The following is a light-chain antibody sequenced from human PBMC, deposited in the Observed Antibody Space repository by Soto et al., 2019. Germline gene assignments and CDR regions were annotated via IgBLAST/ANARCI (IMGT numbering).Light chain of an antibody. CDR1: QSIXKY. J-gene: IGKJ5*01. Sequence: IVVTQCPGTLSLSPGERGTLSCRASQSIXKYMLAWYAHNRGQAPSLLXVDASNMPTGIPARLSGSGSATDFTLTISSLEPEDFAVYYFQQRSNRTSTFGQGTRLEIK. CDR2: DAS. V-gene: IGKV3-11*01. CDR3: QQRSNRTST.